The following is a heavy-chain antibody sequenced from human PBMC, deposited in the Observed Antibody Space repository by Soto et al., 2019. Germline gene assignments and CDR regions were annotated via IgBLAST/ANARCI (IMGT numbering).Heavy chain of an antibody. D-gene: IGHD3-9*01. V-gene: IGHV2-5*02. J-gene: IGHJ4*02. CDR1: GFSLSTSGVG. CDR2: IYWDDDK. Sequence: QITLKESGPTLVSPTQTLTLTCTFSGFSLSTSGVGVGWIRQPPGKALEWLALIYWDDDKRYSPSLRSRLTITNDTSKNQVVLTMTHMDPVDTATYYCARKYYNVLIGYYLVDHWGQGTLVTVSS. CDR3: ARKYYNVLIGYYLVDH.